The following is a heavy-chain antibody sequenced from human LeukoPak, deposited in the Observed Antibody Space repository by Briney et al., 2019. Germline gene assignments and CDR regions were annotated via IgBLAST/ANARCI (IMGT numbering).Heavy chain of an antibody. CDR2: ISAYNGDT. CDR1: GYTFTGYY. J-gene: IGHJ4*02. Sequence: GASVKVSCKASGYTFTGYYMHWVRQAPGQGLEWMGWISAYNGDTNYAQNLQGRVTMTTDTSTRTAYMELRSLRSDDTAVYYCARGGDSSGYYYGGGYYFDYWGQGTLVTVSS. CDR3: ARGGDSSGYYYGGGYYFDY. D-gene: IGHD3-22*01. V-gene: IGHV1-18*04.